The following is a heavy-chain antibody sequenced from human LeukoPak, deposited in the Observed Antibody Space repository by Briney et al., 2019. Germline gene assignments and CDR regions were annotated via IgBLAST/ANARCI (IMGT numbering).Heavy chain of an antibody. D-gene: IGHD2-15*01. V-gene: IGHV3-74*03. CDR2: INGDGSNT. CDR3: ARSKSWYSTDALGI. CDR1: GFTFSSHW. Sequence: GGSLRLSCAASGFTFSSHWMHWVRQAPGKGLVWVSRINGDGSNTTYADSVKGRFTISRDNAKNTLYLQMNSLRAEDTAVYHCARSKSWYSTDALGIWGQGTMVTVSS. J-gene: IGHJ3*02.